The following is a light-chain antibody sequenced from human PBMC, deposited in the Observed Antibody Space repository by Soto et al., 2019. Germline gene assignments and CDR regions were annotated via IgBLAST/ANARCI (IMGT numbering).Light chain of an antibody. CDR1: QGIRDD. J-gene: IGKJ2*01. V-gene: IGKV1-6*01. CDR3: LQDYDYPYT. CDR2: AAS. Sequence: AIQMTQSTSSLSASVGDRVTITCRASQGIRDDLAWYQQRPGKAPKLLIYAASNLQSGVPSRFSGSGSGTDFTLIISSLQPEDFATYYCLQDYDYPYTFGQGTKLEIK.